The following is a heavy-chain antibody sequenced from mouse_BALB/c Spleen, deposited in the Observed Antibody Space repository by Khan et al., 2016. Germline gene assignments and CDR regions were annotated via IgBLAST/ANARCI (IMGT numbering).Heavy chain of an antibody. J-gene: IGHJ3*01. D-gene: IGHD2-4*01. CDR1: GFNIKDTY. CDR3: ARSPYDDDVGFAY. CDR2: IDPANGNT. Sequence: EVQLQESGAELVKPGASVKLSCTASGFNIKDTYMHWVKQRPEQGLEWIGRIDPANGNTKYDPKFQGKATITADTSSNTAYLQLSSLTSEDTAGYYCARSPYDDDVGFAYWGQGTLVTVSA. V-gene: IGHV14-3*02.